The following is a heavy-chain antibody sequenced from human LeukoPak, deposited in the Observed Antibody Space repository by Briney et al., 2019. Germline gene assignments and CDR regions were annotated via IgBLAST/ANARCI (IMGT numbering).Heavy chain of an antibody. CDR1: GFTVSSHY. J-gene: IGHJ6*02. Sequence: GGSLRLSCAASGFTVSSHYMSWVRQAPGKGLEWVSVIYSGGRIYYADSVKGRFTISRDNSKNTLHLQMNSLRAEDTAVYYCARDSQGNSGSSWYGGPDYYYGMDVWGQGTTVTVSS. D-gene: IGHD6-13*01. CDR2: IYSGGRI. CDR3: ARDSQGNSGSSWYGGPDYYYGMDV. V-gene: IGHV3-53*01.